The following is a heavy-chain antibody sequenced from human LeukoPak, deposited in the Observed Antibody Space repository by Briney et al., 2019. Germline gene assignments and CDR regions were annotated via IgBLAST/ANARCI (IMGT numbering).Heavy chain of an antibody. CDR1: GFTFSTYG. J-gene: IGHJ4*02. CDR2: IWHDGSNQ. D-gene: IGHD6-19*01. CDR3: AKDSGWSLPYY. V-gene: IGHV3-33*06. Sequence: PGGSLRLSCAASGFTFSTYGMHWVRQAAGKGPEWVAVIWHDGSNQYYADSVKGRFTISRDNSKNTLYLQMNSLRAEDTAVYYCAKDSGWSLPYYWGEGTLVTLSS.